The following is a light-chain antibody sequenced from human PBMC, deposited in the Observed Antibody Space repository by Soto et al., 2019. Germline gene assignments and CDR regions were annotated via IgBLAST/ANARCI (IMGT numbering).Light chain of an antibody. J-gene: IGLJ1*01. CDR2: DVT. V-gene: IGLV2-14*01. Sequence: QSVLTDPTSVSEATGVAIAISCTGKNSDVGGYNYVSWYQQHPGKAPKLIIYDVTNRPSGVSNRFSGSKSGNTASLTISGLQAEDEADYYCSSYTSSSTYAFGTGTKVTVL. CDR1: NSDVGGYNY. CDR3: SSYTSSSTYA.